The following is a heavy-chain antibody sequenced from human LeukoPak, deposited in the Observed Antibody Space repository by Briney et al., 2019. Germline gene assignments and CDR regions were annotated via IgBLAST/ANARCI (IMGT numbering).Heavy chain of an antibody. J-gene: IGHJ5*02. CDR3: ARDREDRTTSRKVYSWFDP. Sequence: PSETLSLTCAVSGGSISRGGYSWSWIRQPPGKGPEWIGSIYYSGSTYYNPSLKSRVTISVDTSKNQFSLKLSSVTAADTAVYYCARDREDRTTSRKVYSWFDPWGQGTQVTVSS. CDR1: GGSISRGGYS. V-gene: IGHV4-30-2*03. CDR2: IYYSGST. D-gene: IGHD1-7*01.